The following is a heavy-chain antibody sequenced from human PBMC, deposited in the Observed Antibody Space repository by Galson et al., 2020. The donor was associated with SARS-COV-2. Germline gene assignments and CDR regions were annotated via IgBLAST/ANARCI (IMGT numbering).Heavy chain of an antibody. CDR1: GFTFSSYW. D-gene: IGHD3-9*01. Sequence: GGSLSLSCAASGFTFSSYWMHWVRQAPGKGLVWVSRINSDGSSTSYADSVKGRFTISRDNAKNTLYLQMNSLRAEDTAVYYCARDLRYDMLTGFVDYWGQGTLVTVSS. CDR3: ARDLRYDMLTGFVDY. J-gene: IGHJ4*02. V-gene: IGHV3-74*01. CDR2: INSDGSST.